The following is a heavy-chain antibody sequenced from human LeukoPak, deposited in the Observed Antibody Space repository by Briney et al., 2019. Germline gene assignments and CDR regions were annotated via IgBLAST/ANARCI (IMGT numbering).Heavy chain of an antibody. CDR2: INHSGST. V-gene: IGHV4-34*01. Sequence: SETLSLTCAVYGGSISGYYWSWIRQPPGKGLEWIGEINHSGSTNYNPSLKSRVTFSVDTSKNQFSLKLSSLTAADTAVYYCARANRSAGTGFSDYWGQGTLVTVSS. J-gene: IGHJ4*02. D-gene: IGHD6-13*01. CDR3: ARANRSAGTGFSDY. CDR1: GGSISGYY.